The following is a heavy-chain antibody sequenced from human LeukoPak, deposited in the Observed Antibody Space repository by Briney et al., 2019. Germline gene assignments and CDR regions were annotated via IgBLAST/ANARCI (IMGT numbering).Heavy chain of an antibody. V-gene: IGHV1-69*13. Sequence: ASVKVSCKASGGTFSSYAIIWVRQAPGQGLEWMGGIIPIFGTANYAQKFQGRVTITADESTSTAYMELSSLRSEDTAVYYCASREDIVAPDFDYWGQGTLVTVSS. CDR2: IIPIFGTA. CDR1: GGTFSSYA. D-gene: IGHD5-12*01. CDR3: ASREDIVAPDFDY. J-gene: IGHJ4*02.